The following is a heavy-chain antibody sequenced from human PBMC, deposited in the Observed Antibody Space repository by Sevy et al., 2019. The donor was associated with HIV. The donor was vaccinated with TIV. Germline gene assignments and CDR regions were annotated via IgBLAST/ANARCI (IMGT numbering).Heavy chain of an antibody. CDR3: ARDVGGGYFDY. D-gene: IGHD3-16*01. CDR1: GFTFNNFW. V-gene: IGHV3-7*03. J-gene: IGHJ4*01. CDR2: IKPDGSES. Sequence: GGSLRLSCVASGFTFNNFWMAWVRQAPGKGLQWFANIKPDGSESNHVGSVKGRFTISRDNAKNSLYPQMNSLTAEDTAVYYCARDVGGGYFDYWGQRTLVTVSS.